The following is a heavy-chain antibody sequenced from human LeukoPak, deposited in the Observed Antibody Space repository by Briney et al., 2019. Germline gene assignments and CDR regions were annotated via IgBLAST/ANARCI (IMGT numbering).Heavy chain of an antibody. V-gene: IGHV1-2*02. CDR3: ARAAGSSAGGPDY. Sequence: GGSLRLSCAASGYTFTGYYMHWVRQAPGQGLEWMGWINPNSGGTNYAQKFQGRVTMTRDTSISTAYMELSRLRSDDTAVYYCARAAGSSAGGPDYWGQGTLVTVSS. CDR1: GYTFTGYY. CDR2: INPNSGGT. D-gene: IGHD3-16*01. J-gene: IGHJ4*02.